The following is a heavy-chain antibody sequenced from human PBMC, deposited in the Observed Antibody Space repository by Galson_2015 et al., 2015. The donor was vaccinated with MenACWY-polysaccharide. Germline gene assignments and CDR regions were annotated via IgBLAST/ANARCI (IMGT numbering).Heavy chain of an antibody. J-gene: IGHJ5*02. Sequence: LSLTCSVSGGSMSSYYWGWIRQFPGKGLEWIGYMHPSGRGNYNPSLKSRVSVSVDTSKKQFSLKVNSVTAADTAVYYCVAALYQVPFGLFDPWVQGTQVTVSS. CDR1: GGSMSSYY. CDR2: MHPSGRG. CDR3: VAALYQVPFGLFDP. D-gene: IGHD2-2*01. V-gene: IGHV4-4*09.